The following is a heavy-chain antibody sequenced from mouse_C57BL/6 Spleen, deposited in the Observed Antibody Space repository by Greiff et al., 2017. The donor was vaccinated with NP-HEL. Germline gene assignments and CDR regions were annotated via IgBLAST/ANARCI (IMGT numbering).Heavy chain of an antibody. CDR3: ASWDGFDY. CDR1: GYTFTSYG. D-gene: IGHD4-1*01. J-gene: IGHJ2*01. CDR2: IYPRSGNT. V-gene: IGHV1-81*01. Sequence: VKLMESGAELARPGASVKLSCKASGYTFTSYGISWVKQRTGQGLEWIGEIYPRSGNTYYNEKFKGKATLTADKSSSTAYMELRSLTSEDSAVYFCASWDGFDYWGQGTTLTVSS.